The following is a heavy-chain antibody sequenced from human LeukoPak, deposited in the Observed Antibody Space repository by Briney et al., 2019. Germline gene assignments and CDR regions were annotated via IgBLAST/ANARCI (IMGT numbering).Heavy chain of an antibody. Sequence: GGSLRLSCAASGFTFSTYAMTWVRQAPGKGLEWVSLISASGDNTYYADSVKGRFTISRDNAKNTLYLQMNTLGAEDTALYYCVRGSTDWNGMDVWGQGTTVTVSS. J-gene: IGHJ6*02. CDR1: GFTFSTYA. CDR2: ISASGDNT. V-gene: IGHV3-23*01. D-gene: IGHD6-19*01. CDR3: VRGSTDWNGMDV.